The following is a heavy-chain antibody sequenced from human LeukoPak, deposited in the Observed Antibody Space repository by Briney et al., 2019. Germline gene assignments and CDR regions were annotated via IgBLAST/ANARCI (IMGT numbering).Heavy chain of an antibody. D-gene: IGHD1-26*01. CDR1: GFTLSNYW. CDR2: INTDGSST. J-gene: IGHJ3*01. V-gene: IGHV3-74*01. Sequence: GGSLRLSCAASGFTLSNYWIHWVRQAPGKGLVWVSRINTDGSSTNYADFVRGRFTVSRDSAKNTLYLQMNSLRVEDTAVYYCARVIGWDEPFDLWGHGTLVTVSS. CDR3: ARVIGWDEPFDL.